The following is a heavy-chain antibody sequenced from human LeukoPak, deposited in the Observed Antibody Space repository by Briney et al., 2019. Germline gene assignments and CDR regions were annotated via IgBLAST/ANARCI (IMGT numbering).Heavy chain of an antibody. CDR2: INPNSGGT. D-gene: IGHD2-15*01. J-gene: IGHJ4*02. CDR3: ARAGGYCGRISCPYYFDY. V-gene: IGHV1-2*02. CDR1: GYTFTGYY. Sequence: ASVKVSCKASGYTFTGYYMHWVRQAPGRGLEWMGWINPNSGGTNYAQKFQGRVTMTRDTSISTAHMELSRLRSDDTAVYYCARAGGYCGRISCPYYFDYWGQGSLVAVSS.